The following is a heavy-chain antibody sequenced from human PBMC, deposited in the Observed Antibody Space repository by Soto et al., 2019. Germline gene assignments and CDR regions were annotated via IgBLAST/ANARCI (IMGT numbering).Heavy chain of an antibody. CDR1: GFNFSNHW. CDR3: ARESGDWPLNWFDP. J-gene: IGHJ5*02. D-gene: IGHD2-21*02. V-gene: IGHV3-74*01. Sequence: PGGSLRLSCAASGFNFSNHWMHWVRQRPAEGLVWVSRITSDGKSKAYAEPVKGRFAISRDNAKNTLYLQMNGLTAEDTAVYYCARESGDWPLNWFDPWGQGTLVTVSS. CDR2: ITSDGKSK.